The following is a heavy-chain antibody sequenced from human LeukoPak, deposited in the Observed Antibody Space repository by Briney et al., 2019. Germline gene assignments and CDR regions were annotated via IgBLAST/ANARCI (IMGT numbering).Heavy chain of an antibody. CDR1: GFNFSAHL. D-gene: IGHD3-16*01. Sequence: SGGSLRLSCTGSGFNFSAHLMTWVRQVPGKGLEWISSVSGGGTDTYYADSVKGRFIVSRDDSMSAIYLVMKGLTVEDTATYFCARDQWFGGFDLWGQGTLATVSS. V-gene: IGHV3-23*01. CDR2: VSGGGTDT. CDR3: ARDQWFGGFDL. J-gene: IGHJ4*02.